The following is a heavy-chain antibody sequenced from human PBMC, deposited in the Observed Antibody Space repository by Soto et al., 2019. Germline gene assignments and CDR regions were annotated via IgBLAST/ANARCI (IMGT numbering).Heavy chain of an antibody. J-gene: IGHJ6*02. CDR3: ARLTVSYYYGMDV. Sequence: TSETLSLTCTVSGGSISSYYWSWIRQPPGKGLEWIGYIYYSGSTNHNPSLKSRVTISVDTSKNQFSLKLSSVTAADTAVYYCARLTVSYYYGMDVWGQGTTVTVSS. V-gene: IGHV4-59*01. CDR2: IYYSGST. D-gene: IGHD4-17*01. CDR1: GGSISSYY.